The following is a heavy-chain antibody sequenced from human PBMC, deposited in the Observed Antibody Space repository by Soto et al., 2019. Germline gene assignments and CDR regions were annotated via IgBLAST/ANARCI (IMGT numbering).Heavy chain of an antibody. D-gene: IGHD3-22*01. Sequence: QVQLVQSGAEVKKPESSVRVPCKASGGTFNSYAITWVRQAPGQGLEWMGGTIPMFGTTNYAEKFQGRVTISADESTNTAYMELSSLRSEDTAVYYCTRCGIRYHSIGYYLGIDGMDVWGQGTTVIVSS. CDR2: TIPMFGTT. V-gene: IGHV1-69*12. CDR3: TRCGIRYHSIGYYLGIDGMDV. J-gene: IGHJ6*02. CDR1: GGTFNSYA.